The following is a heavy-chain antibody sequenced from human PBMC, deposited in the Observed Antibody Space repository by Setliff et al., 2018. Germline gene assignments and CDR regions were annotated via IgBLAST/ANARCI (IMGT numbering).Heavy chain of an antibody. V-gene: IGHV4-39*01. CDR3: ARLGLVWSDAFDI. J-gene: IGHJ3*02. D-gene: IGHD2-21*01. Sequence: SETLSLTCAVSGGSISSSSYYWGWIRQSPGEGLEWIANIHYNGNLYYNPSLKNRATISMDTSKIQFSLKLISVTAADTAIYYCARLGLVWSDAFDIWGQGTMVTVSS. CDR1: GGSISSSSYY. CDR2: IHYNGNL.